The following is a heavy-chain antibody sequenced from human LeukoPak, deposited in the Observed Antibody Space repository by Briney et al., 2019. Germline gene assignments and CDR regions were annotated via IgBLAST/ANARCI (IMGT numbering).Heavy chain of an antibody. D-gene: IGHD6-19*01. CDR3: ARTSIAVAQGLDY. CDR1: GGSFSGYY. J-gene: IGHJ4*02. V-gene: IGHV4-34*01. CDR2: INHSGST. Sequence: SETLSLTCAVYGGSFSGYYWSWIRQPPGKGLEWIGEINHSGSTNYNPSLKSRVTISVDTSKNQFSLKLSSVTAADTAVYYGARTSIAVAQGLDYWGQGTLVTVSS.